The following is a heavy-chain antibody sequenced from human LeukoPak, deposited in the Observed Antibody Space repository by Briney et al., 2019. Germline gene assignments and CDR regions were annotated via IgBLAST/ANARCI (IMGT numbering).Heavy chain of an antibody. D-gene: IGHD3-10*01. Sequence: SQTLSLTCAISGDSVSSNSAAWNWIRQSPSRGLEWLGRTYYRSKWYNDYAVSVKSRITINPDTSKNQFSLQLNSVTPEDTAVYYCAGSYYYGSGSILQFDYWGQGTLVTVSS. J-gene: IGHJ4*02. V-gene: IGHV6-1*01. CDR2: TYYRSKWYN. CDR1: GDSVSSNSAA. CDR3: AGSYYYGSGSILQFDY.